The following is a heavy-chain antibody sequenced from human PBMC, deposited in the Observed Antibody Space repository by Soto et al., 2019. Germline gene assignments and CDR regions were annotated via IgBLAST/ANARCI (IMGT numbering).Heavy chain of an antibody. Sequence: EVQLLESGGGLVQPGGSLRLSCAASGFTFSSYAMTWVRQAPGKGLEWVSAINTGGGSTYYADSVKGRFTISRDNSKNTLYLHINRKRAEDAAIYHCAELGTNYYFDYWGQGTLVTVSS. D-gene: IGHD1-7*01. CDR1: GFTFSSYA. J-gene: IGHJ4*02. CDR2: INTGGGST. CDR3: AELGTNYYFDY. V-gene: IGHV3-23*01.